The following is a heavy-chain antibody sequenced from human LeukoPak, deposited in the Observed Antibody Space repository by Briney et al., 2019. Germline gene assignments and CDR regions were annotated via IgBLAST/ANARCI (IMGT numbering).Heavy chain of an antibody. V-gene: IGHV4-34*01. J-gene: IGHJ4*02. D-gene: IGHD2-2*01. CDR1: GGSFSGYY. CDR2: INHSGST. CDR3: ARARSYCSSTSCYFGYFDY. Sequence: SETLSLTCAVYGGSFSGYYWSWIRQPPGKGLEWIGEINHSGSTNYNPSLKSRVTISVDTSKNQSSLKLSSVTAADTAVYYCARARSYCSSTSCYFGYFDYWGQGTLVTVSS.